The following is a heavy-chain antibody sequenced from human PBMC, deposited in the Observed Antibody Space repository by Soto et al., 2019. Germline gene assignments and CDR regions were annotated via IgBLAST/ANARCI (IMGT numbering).Heavy chain of an antibody. D-gene: IGHD5-18*01. V-gene: IGHV3-11*06. CDR3: VRDRDLDRDMVHADL. CDR1: GFTFSDYY. J-gene: IGHJ4*01. Sequence: GGSLRLSCAASGFTFSDYYMSWIRQAPGKGLEWISYISSSSDYTNYADSVRGRFTISADNAENSVFLQMNSLRDEDTAVYFCVRDRDLDRDMVHADLWGQGTLVTVSS. CDR2: ISSSSDYT.